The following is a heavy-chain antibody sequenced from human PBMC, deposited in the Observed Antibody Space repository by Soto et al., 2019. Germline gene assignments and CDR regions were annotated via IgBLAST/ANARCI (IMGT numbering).Heavy chain of an antibody. Sequence: PSETLSLTCTVSGDSISSGGYYWRWIRHHPGKGLEWIGHVHYSGSTYYNPSLKSRVTISVDTSKNQFSLKLSSVTAADTAVYKCARAQGGSGGCTPWAQGTRGAVS. CDR1: GDSISSGGYY. CDR3: ARAQGGSGGCTP. J-gene: IGHJ5*02. V-gene: IGHV4-31*03. D-gene: IGHD6-25*01. CDR2: VHYSGST.